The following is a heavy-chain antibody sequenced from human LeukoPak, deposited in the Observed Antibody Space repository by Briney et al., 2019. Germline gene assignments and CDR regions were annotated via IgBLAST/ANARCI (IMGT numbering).Heavy chain of an antibody. D-gene: IGHD2-2*01. CDR2: IYYSGIT. CDR3: AREAPQLRLFDY. Sequence: PSETLSLXCTVSGGSISSGDYYWSWIRQPPGKGPEWIGYIYYSGITYYNPSLKSRVTISVDTSKNQFSLKLSSVTAADTAVYYCAREAPQLRLFDYWGQGTLVTVSS. J-gene: IGHJ4*02. CDR1: GGSISSGDYY. V-gene: IGHV4-30-4*08.